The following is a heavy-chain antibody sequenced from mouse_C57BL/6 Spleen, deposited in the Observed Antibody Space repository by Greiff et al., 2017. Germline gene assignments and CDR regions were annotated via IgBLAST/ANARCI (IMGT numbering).Heavy chain of an antibody. J-gene: IGHJ2*01. CDR2: IYPGDGDT. CDR3: ARRYRDYFDY. CDR1: GYAFSSSW. Sequence: QVQLKESGPELVKPGASVKISCKASGYAFSSSWMNWVKQRPGKGLEWIGRIYPGDGDTNYNGKFKGKATLTADKSSSTAYMQLSSLTSEDSAVYFCARRYRDYFDYWGQGTTLTVSS. V-gene: IGHV1-82*01. D-gene: IGHD2-12*01.